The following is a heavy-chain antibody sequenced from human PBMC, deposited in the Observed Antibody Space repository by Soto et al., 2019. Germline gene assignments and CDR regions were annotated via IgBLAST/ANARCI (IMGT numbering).Heavy chain of an antibody. CDR2: IIPIFGTA. J-gene: IGHJ5*02. V-gene: IGHV1-69*13. Sequence: GASVKVSCKASGGTFSSYAISWVRQAPGQGLEWMGGIIPIFGTANYAQKFQGRVTITADESTSTAYMELSSLRSEDTAVYYCAREIVDIVLVPLLNWFDPWGQGTLVTVSS. CDR3: AREIVDIVLVPLLNWFDP. D-gene: IGHD2-2*03. CDR1: GGTFSSYA.